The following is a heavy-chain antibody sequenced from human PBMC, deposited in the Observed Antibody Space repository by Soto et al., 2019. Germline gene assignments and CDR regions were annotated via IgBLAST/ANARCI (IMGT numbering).Heavy chain of an antibody. CDR1: GGSFSGYY. J-gene: IGHJ4*02. CDR2: INHSGST. V-gene: IGHV4-34*01. D-gene: IGHD3-10*01. CDR3: ARGSRYYYGSGSYYNARPFDD. Sequence: SETLSLTCAVYGGSFSGYYWSWIRQPPGKGLEWIGEINHSGSTNYNPSLKSRVTISVDTSKNQFSLKLSSVTAADTAVYYCARGSRYYYGSGSYYNARPFDDWGQGTLVTVSS.